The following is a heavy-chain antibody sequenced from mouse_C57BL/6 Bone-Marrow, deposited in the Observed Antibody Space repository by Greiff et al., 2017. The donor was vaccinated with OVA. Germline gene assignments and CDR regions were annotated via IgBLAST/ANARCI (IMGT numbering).Heavy chain of an antibody. V-gene: IGHV1-34*01. CDR1: GYTFTDYY. CDR2: IYPNNGGN. D-gene: IGHD1-1*01. CDR3: ARSSSFPFAY. Sequence: EVQLVESGPELVKPGASVKMSCKASGYTFTDYYMHWVKPSHGKSLEWIGYIYPNNGGNGYNQTFKGKATLTVDKSSSTAYMELRSLTSEDSAVYYCARSSSFPFAYWGQGTLVTVSA. J-gene: IGHJ3*01.